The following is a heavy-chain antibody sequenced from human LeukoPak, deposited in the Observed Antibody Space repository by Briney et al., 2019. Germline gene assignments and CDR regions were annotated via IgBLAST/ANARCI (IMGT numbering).Heavy chain of an antibody. D-gene: IGHD5-12*01. V-gene: IGHV4-39*07. CDR3: ARGPRGYSGYGLLRFDY. J-gene: IGHJ4*02. Sequence: PSETLSLTCTVSGGSISSSSYYWGWIRQPPGKGLEWIGSINYSGSTYYNPSLKSRVTISVDTSKNQFSLKLSSVTAADTAVYYCARGPRGYSGYGLLRFDYWGQGTLVSVSS. CDR1: GGSISSSSYY. CDR2: INYSGST.